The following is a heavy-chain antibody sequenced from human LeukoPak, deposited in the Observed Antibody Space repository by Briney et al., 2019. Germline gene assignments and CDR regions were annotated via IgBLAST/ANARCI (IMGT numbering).Heavy chain of an antibody. CDR3: ATDFYDST. CDR2: IRSNSDGGTI. V-gene: IGHV3-15*07. D-gene: IGHD3-22*01. Sequence: PGGSLRLSCATSGFTFSNAWMNWVRQAPGKGLEWVGRIRSNSDGGTIDYAAPVKGRFTLSRNDSKTTLYLQMNSLQTEDAAVYYCATDFYDSTWGQGTLVTVSS. CDR1: GFTFSNAW. J-gene: IGHJ5*02.